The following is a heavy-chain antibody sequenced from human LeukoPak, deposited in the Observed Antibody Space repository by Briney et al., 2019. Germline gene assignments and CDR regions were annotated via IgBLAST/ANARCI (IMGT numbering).Heavy chain of an antibody. Sequence: GASVKVSCKTSGNMFSNYGITWVRQAPGQGLGWMGWISPYNGNTDHSQQFQDRLSMTTDTSTSTAYMELRSLRSDDTAVYYCARGTRLVSDTSFDFWGQGTLVTVSS. CDR1: GNMFSNYG. CDR2: ISPYNGNT. V-gene: IGHV1-18*01. D-gene: IGHD2-21*02. J-gene: IGHJ4*02. CDR3: ARGTRLVSDTSFDF.